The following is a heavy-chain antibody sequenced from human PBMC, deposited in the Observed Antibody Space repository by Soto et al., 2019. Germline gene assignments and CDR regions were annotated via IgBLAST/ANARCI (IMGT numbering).Heavy chain of an antibody. CDR1: GYTFTSYA. V-gene: IGHV1-3*01. D-gene: IGHD2-2*01. J-gene: IGHJ6*03. CDR2: INAGNGNT. CDR3: ARDYCSSTSCYVYYMDV. Sequence: TSVKVSCKASGYTFTSYAMHWVRQAPGQRLEWMGWINAGNGNTKYSQKFQGRVTITRDTSASTAYMELSSLRSEDTAVYYCARDYCSSTSCYVYYMDVWGKGTTVTV.